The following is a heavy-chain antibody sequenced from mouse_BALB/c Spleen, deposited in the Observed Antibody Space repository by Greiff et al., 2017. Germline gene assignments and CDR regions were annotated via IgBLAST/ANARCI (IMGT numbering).Heavy chain of an antibody. CDR1: GFTFSSYA. CDR2: ISSGGST. J-gene: IGHJ2*01. Sequence: VQLKESGGGLVKPGGSLKLSCAASGFTFSSYAMSWVRQTPEKRLEWVASISSGGSTYYPDSVKGRFTISRDNARNILYLQMSSLRSEDTAMYYCAREVYDYWGQGTTLTVSS. V-gene: IGHV5-6-5*01. CDR3: AREVYDY.